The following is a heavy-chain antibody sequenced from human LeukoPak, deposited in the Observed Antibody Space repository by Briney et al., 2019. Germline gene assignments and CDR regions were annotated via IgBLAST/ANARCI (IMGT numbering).Heavy chain of an antibody. Sequence: PGGSLRLSCAASGFTLSNYAMSWVRQAPGKGLEWVSAISGNGGSTYYADSVKGRFTISRDNSKNTLYLQMNSLRVEDTAVYYCARESSRSSLDDWGQGTLVTVYS. CDR2: ISGNGGST. V-gene: IGHV3-23*01. CDR3: ARESSRSSLDD. D-gene: IGHD6-13*01. CDR1: GFTLSNYA. J-gene: IGHJ4*02.